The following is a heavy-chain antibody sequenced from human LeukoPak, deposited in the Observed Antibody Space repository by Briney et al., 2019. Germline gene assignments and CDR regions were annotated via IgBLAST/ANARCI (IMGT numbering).Heavy chain of an antibody. V-gene: IGHV1-2*02. D-gene: IGHD5-12*01. CDR3: ARVDDIVATTPDY. J-gene: IGHJ4*02. Sequence: ASVKVSCKASGYTFTGYYMHWVRQAPGQGLEWMGWINPNSGGTNYAQKFQGRVTMTRDTSISTAYMELSRLRSDDTAVYYCARVDDIVATTPDYWGQGTLVTVSS. CDR1: GYTFTGYY. CDR2: INPNSGGT.